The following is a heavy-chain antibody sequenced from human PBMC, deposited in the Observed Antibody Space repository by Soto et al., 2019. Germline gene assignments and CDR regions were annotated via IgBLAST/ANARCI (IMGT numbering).Heavy chain of an antibody. CDR1: GGSISSYY. J-gene: IGHJ4*02. CDR3: ERRYGGTLDY. D-gene: IGHD4-17*01. Sequence: QVQLQESGPGLVKPSETLSLTCTVSGGSISSYYWSWIRQPPGKGLEWIGYIYYSGSTNYNPSLTSRVPISVDTAMNQFSLKRSSVTAADTAVYYCERRYGGTLDYWGQGTLVTVSS. CDR2: IYYSGST. V-gene: IGHV4-59*08.